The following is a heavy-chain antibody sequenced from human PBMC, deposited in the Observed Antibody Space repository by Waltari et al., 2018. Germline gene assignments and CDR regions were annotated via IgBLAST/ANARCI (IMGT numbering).Heavy chain of an antibody. D-gene: IGHD6-13*01. V-gene: IGHV1-69*01. J-gene: IGHJ3*02. Sequence: QVQLLQSGAEVKKPGSSVKVSCKASGGSFRNYDLNWGRQAPGQGLEWMGGSIPLFGKTNYAQKFQGRLTITADESTTIAYMDLSSLRFEDTAVYYCARGSYSSSWFNLKAFHIWGQGTMVTVSS. CDR2: SIPLFGKT. CDR3: ARGSYSSSWFNLKAFHI. CDR1: GGSFRNYD.